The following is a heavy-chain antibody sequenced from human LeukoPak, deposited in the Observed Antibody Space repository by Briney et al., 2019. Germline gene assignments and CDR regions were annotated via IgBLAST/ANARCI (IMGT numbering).Heavy chain of an antibody. J-gene: IGHJ4*02. CDR1: GDSVSSNSAA. CDR3: ARESGIAVAGDFDY. V-gene: IGHV6-1*01. D-gene: IGHD6-19*01. Sequence: SQTLSLTCAISGDSVSSNSAAWNWIRQSPSRGLEWLGRTYYRSKWYNDYAVSVKSRITTNPDTSKNQFSLQLSSVTPEDTAVYYCARESGIAVAGDFDYWGQGTLVTVSS. CDR2: TYYRSKWYN.